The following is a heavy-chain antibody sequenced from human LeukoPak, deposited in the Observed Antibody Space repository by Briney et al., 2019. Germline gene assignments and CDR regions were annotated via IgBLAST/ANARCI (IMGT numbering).Heavy chain of an antibody. Sequence: PSETLSLTCTVSGGSISSYYWSWIRQPPGKGLEWIGYIYYSGSTNYNPSLKNRVTISVDTSNNQFPLKLSSVTAADTAVYYCARENTLVRGAFDAFDIWGQGTMVTVSS. J-gene: IGHJ3*02. CDR2: IYYSGST. CDR3: ARENTLVRGAFDAFDI. D-gene: IGHD3-10*01. CDR1: GGSISSYY. V-gene: IGHV4-59*01.